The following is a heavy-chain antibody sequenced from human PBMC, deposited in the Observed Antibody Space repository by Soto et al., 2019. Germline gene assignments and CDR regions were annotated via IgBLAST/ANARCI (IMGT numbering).Heavy chain of an antibody. Sequence: SVKVSCKASGGTFSSHAISWVRQAPGQGLEWMGGIIPIFGTANYAQKFQGRVTITADESTSTAYMELSRLRSEDTAVYYCARETMATRNFDYWGQGTLVTVSS. D-gene: IGHD5-12*01. V-gene: IGHV1-69*13. CDR1: GGTFSSHA. CDR2: IIPIFGTA. J-gene: IGHJ4*02. CDR3: ARETMATRNFDY.